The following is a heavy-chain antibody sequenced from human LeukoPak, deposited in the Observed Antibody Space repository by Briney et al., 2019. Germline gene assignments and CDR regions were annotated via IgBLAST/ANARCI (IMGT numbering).Heavy chain of an antibody. CDR1: GFTFSSYS. D-gene: IGHD3-10*01. CDR2: ISSSSSTI. CDR3: ARDPYYYANHYFDY. V-gene: IGHV3-48*01. J-gene: IGHJ4*02. Sequence: GGSLRLSCAASGFTFSSYSMNWVRQAPGKGLEWVSYISSSSSTIYYADSVKGRFTISRDNAKNSLYLQMNSLRAEDTAVYYCARDPYYYANHYFDYWGQGTLVTVSS.